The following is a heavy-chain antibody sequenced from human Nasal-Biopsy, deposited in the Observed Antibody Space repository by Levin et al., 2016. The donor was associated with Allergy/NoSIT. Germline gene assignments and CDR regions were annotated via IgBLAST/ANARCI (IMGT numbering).Heavy chain of an antibody. Sequence: GSLRLSCAASGFTFSNAWMSWVRQAPGKGLEWVGRSKSKIDGGTADYAAPVKGRFTISRDDSKDTLFLQMHSLKTEDTAVYYCSADYSGNSFSVLWGQGTLVTVSS. CDR2: SKSKIDGGTA. V-gene: IGHV3-15*01. CDR1: GFTFSNAW. D-gene: IGHD4-23*01. CDR3: SADYSGNSFSVL. J-gene: IGHJ4*02.